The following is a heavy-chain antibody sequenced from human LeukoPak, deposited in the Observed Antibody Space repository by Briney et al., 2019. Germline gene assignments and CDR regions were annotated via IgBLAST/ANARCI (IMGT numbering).Heavy chain of an antibody. Sequence: ASVKVSCNVSGYTFTDYYMHWVQQAPGKGLEWMGLVDPEDGETIYAEKFQGRVTITADTSTDTAYMELSSLRSEDTAVYYCATFNGYTGTYYFDYWGQGTLVTVSS. CDR3: ATFNGYTGTYYFDY. CDR2: VDPEDGET. CDR1: GYTFTDYY. D-gene: IGHD1-1*01. J-gene: IGHJ4*02. V-gene: IGHV1-69-2*01.